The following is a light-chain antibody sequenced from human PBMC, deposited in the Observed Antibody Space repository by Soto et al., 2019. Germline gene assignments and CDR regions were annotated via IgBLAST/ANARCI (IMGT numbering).Light chain of an antibody. CDR2: NNN. CDR3: QSYDSSLSGAVV. Sequence: QSVLTQPASVSGAPGQRVTISCTGSSSNIGAGYDVYWYQQLPGTAPKLLIFNNNNRPSGVPDRFSGSKSGTSASLAITGLQADDEADYYCQSYDSSLSGAVVFGGGTKLTVL. J-gene: IGLJ2*01. V-gene: IGLV1-40*01. CDR1: SSNIGAGYD.